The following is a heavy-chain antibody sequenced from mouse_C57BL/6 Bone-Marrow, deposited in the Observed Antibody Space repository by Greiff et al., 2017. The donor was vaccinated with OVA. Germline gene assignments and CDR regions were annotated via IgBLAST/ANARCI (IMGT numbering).Heavy chain of an antibody. V-gene: IGHV1-82*01. Sequence: QVQLQQSGPELVKPGASVKISCKASGYAFSSSWMNWVKQRPGKGLEWIGRIYPGDGDTNYNGKFKGKATLTADKSSSTAYMQLSSLTSEDSAVYFCARCPIYYDYFDYWGQGTTLTVSS. D-gene: IGHD2-4*01. J-gene: IGHJ2*01. CDR2: IYPGDGDT. CDR3: ARCPIYYDYFDY. CDR1: GYAFSSSW.